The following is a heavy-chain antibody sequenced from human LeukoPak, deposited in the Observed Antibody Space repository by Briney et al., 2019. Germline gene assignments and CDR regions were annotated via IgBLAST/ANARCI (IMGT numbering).Heavy chain of an antibody. V-gene: IGHV1-2*02. D-gene: IGHD5-18*01. CDR3: AQSMVNYYYYYMDV. Sequence: ASVKVSCKASGYTFTGYYMHWVRQAPGQGLEWMGWINPNSGGTNYAQKFQGRVTMTRDTSISTAYMELSRLRSDDTAVYYCAQSMVNYYYYYMDVWGKGTTVTVSS. CDR1: GYTFTGYY. J-gene: IGHJ6*03. CDR2: INPNSGGT.